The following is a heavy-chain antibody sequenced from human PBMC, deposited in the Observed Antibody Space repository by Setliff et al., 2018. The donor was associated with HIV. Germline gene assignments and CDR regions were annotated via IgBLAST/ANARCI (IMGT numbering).Heavy chain of an antibody. CDR2: IYSSGST. J-gene: IGHJ4*02. CDR1: GGSISSGNYY. D-gene: IGHD3-22*01. Sequence: SETLSLTCTVSGGSISSGNYYWSWIRQPAGKGLEWIGRIYSSGSTNYNPSLKSRVTISINTSKNQFSLKLSSVTAADTAVYYCARSARVGYYDSSGYSWGQGTRVTVSS. V-gene: IGHV4-61*02. CDR3: ARSARVGYYDSSGYS.